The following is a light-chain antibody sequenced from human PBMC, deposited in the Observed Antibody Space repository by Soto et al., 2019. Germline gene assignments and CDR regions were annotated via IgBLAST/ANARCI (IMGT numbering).Light chain of an antibody. Sequence: QSARTQHPSASGSPGQSVTISCTGTSNDVGGYNYVSWYQQHPGKAPKLMIYEVNKRPSGVPDRFSGSKSGNTASLTVSGLQAEDEADYYCSSFAVSNSLVFGTGTKVTVL. J-gene: IGLJ1*01. V-gene: IGLV2-8*01. CDR1: SNDVGGYNY. CDR2: EVN. CDR3: SSFAVSNSLV.